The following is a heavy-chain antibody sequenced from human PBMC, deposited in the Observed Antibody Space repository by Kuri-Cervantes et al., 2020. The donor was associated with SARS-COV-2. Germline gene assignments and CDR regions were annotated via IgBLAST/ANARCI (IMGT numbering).Heavy chain of an antibody. V-gene: IGHV4-59*01. CDR2: ISDSGGT. D-gene: IGHD2/OR15-2a*01. CDR3: ARASMRGWFDP. CDR1: GGSISDCC. J-gene: IGHJ5*02. Sequence: SETLSLTCTVSGGSISDCCWSWVRQPPGKGLEYIGYISDSGGTNYRSSLKSRLTISVDTSKNQFSLNLRSVTAADTAVYYCARASMRGWFDPWGQGTLVTVSS.